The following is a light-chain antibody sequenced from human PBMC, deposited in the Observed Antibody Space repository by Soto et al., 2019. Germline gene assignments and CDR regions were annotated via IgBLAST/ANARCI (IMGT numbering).Light chain of an antibody. J-gene: IGKJ5*01. CDR3: QQTYTTPEIT. Sequence: EIVLTQSPGTQSLSPGERATLSCRASQSVRSTSLVWYQQKPAQAXXLLLYGASSRATGIPDRFSGSGSGTDFTLPISSLQPEDFAIYDCQQTYTTPEITFGQGTRLEIK. CDR2: GAS. V-gene: IGKV3-20*01. CDR1: QSVRSTS.